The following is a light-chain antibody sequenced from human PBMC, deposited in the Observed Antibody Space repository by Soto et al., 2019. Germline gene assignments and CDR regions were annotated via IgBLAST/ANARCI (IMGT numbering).Light chain of an antibody. CDR2: GAS. Sequence: RKRATLSCRASQSVSSSYLAWYQQKPGQAPRLLIYGASSRATGIPDRFSGSGSGTDFTLTISILQPADHSLYYCQPNGNSRTSAQGTKVDIK. V-gene: IGKV3-20*01. CDR1: QSVSSSY. J-gene: IGKJ1*01. CDR3: QPNGNSRT.